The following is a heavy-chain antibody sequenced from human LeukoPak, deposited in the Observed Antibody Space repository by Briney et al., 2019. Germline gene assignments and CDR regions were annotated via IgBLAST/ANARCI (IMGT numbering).Heavy chain of an antibody. CDR2: NYSGGSR. CDR1: GFTVSRSY. D-gene: IGHD3-10*01. V-gene: IGHV3-53*01. Sequence: GGSLRLSCAASGFTVSRSYMSWVRRAPGRGLEWVSVNYSGGSRYVADSVQGRFTISRDNSKNTVFLQMNSLRAEDTAMHYCARDFGYYGSGTSDIWGQGTMVTVSS. CDR3: ARDFGYYGSGTSDI. J-gene: IGHJ3*02.